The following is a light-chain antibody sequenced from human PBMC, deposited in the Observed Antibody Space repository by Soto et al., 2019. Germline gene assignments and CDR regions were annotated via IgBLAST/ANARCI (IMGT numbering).Light chain of an antibody. Sequence: DIQMTQSPSTLSGSVGGRVTITCRASQTISSWLAWYQQKPGKAPKLXIYKAYTLKSGVPSRFSGSGSGTEFTLTISSLQPDDFATYYCQHYNSFSEAFGQGTKVDIK. V-gene: IGKV1-5*03. J-gene: IGKJ1*01. CDR3: QHYNSFSEA. CDR1: QTISSW. CDR2: KAY.